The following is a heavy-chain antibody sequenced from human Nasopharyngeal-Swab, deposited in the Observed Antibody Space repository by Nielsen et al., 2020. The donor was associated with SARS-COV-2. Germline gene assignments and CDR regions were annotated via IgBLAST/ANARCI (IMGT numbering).Heavy chain of an antibody. CDR3: AREAGNCSGGSCDPGPFDY. CDR2: IWYDGSNK. D-gene: IGHD2-15*01. J-gene: IGHJ4*02. V-gene: IGHV3-33*01. Sequence: WIRQPPGQGLAWVAAIWYDGSNKYYADSVRGRFTISRYNSKNTLYLQMISMRAEDTAVYYCAREAGNCSGGSCDPGPFDYWGQGTLVTVSS.